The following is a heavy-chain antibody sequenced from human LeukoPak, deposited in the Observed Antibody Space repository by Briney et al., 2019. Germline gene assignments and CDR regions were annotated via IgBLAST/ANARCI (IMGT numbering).Heavy chain of an antibody. D-gene: IGHD6-19*01. J-gene: IGHJ4*02. CDR3: ASHSSGWEGIDY. CDR2: FDPEDGET. CDR1: GYTLTELS. V-gene: IGHV1-24*01. Sequence: GASVKVSCKVSGYTLTELSMHWVRQAPGKGLEWMGGFDPEDGETIYAQKFQGRVTMTEDTSTDTAYMELSSLRSEDTAVYYCASHSSGWEGIDYWGQGTLVTVSS.